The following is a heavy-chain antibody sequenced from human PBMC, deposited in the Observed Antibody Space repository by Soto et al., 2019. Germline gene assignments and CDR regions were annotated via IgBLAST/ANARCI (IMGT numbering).Heavy chain of an antibody. V-gene: IGHV5-51*01. CDR3: ARPDLGKGNVFDV. J-gene: IGHJ3*01. Sequence: GESLKISCDAFGYTFTSYWICWVRQMPWKGLEWMGIIYPGDSDTRYSPSFEGQVTVSADKSINTAYLQWRSLRASDTAIYYCARPDLGKGNVFDVWGQGTMVTVSS. CDR2: IYPGDSDT. CDR1: GYTFTSYW. D-gene: IGHD7-27*01.